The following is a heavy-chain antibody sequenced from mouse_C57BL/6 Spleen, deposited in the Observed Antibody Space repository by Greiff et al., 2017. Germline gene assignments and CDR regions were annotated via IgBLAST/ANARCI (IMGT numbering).Heavy chain of an antibody. D-gene: IGHD2-5*01. CDR3: ARMGYSNLFAY. J-gene: IGHJ3*01. CDR1: GYTFTSYD. CDR2: IYPRDGST. V-gene: IGHV1-85*01. Sequence: VKLMESGPELVKPGASVKLSCKASGYTFTSYDVNWVKQRPGQGLEWIGWIYPRDGSTKYNEKFKGKATLTVDTSSSTAYMELHSLTSEDSAVYFCARMGYSNLFAYWGQGTLVTVSA.